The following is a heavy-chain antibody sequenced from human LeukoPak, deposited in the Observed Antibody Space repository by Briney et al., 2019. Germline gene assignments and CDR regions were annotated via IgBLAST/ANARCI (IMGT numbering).Heavy chain of an antibody. D-gene: IGHD1-14*01. CDR3: ARSSMTTPFDY. CDR1: GFTFSGSA. Sequence: GGSLRLSCAASGFTFSGSAMHWVRQASGKGLEWVGRIRNKANSYATAYSASVKGRFTISRDDSKNTAYLQMNSLKTEDTAVYYCARSSMTTPFDYWGPGTLVTVSS. CDR2: IRNKANSYAT. V-gene: IGHV3-73*01. J-gene: IGHJ4*02.